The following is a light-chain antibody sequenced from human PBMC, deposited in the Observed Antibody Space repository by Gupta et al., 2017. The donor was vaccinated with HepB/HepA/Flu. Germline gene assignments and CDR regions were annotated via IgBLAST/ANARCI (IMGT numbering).Light chain of an antibody. V-gene: IGKV3-15*01. Sequence: EVVMTQSPATLSVSPGERATLSCRASQSINSNLAWYQQKPGQAPRLLIYGASTRATGVPARFSGSGSGIEFTLSISSLQSEDSAVYYCQQDNNWPYTFGQGTKLEIK. CDR1: QSINSN. J-gene: IGKJ2*01. CDR2: GAS. CDR3: QQDNNWPYT.